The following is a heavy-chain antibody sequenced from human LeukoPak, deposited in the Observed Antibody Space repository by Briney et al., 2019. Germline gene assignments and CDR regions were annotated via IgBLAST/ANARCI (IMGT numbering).Heavy chain of an antibody. V-gene: IGHV7-4-1*02. D-gene: IGHD6-13*01. CDR2: INTNTGNP. CDR1: GYTFTSYD. J-gene: IGHJ4*02. Sequence: ASVKVSCKASGYTFTSYDINWVRQAPGQGLEWMGWINTNTGNPTYAQGFTGRFVFSLDTSVSTAYLQISSLKAEDTAVYYCARGIAAADLDYWGQGTLVTVSS. CDR3: ARGIAAADLDY.